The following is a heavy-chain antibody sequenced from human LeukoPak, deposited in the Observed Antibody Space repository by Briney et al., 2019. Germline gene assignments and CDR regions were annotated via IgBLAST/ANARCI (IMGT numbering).Heavy chain of an antibody. V-gene: IGHV3-66*01. Sequence: PGGSLRLSCAASGFTVSSNYMSWVRQAPGKGLEWVSVIYSGGTTYYADSVKGRFTISRDNSKNTLHLQMNSLRAEDTAVYYCAKDEGSSGCKNWGQGTLVTVSS. CDR1: GFTVSSNY. D-gene: IGHD3-22*01. CDR2: IYSGGTT. CDR3: AKDEGSSGCKN. J-gene: IGHJ4*02.